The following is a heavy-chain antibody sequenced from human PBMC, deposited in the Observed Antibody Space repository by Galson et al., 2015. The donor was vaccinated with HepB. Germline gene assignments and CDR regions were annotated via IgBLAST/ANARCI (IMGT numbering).Heavy chain of an antibody. D-gene: IGHD3-10*01. V-gene: IGHV3-48*02. CDR2: LSSSSDTI. CDR1: GFTFSSYS. Sequence: SLRLSCAASGFTFSSYSMNWVRQAPGKGLEWVSYLSSSSDTIYYADSVKGRFTIYRDNAKNSLYLQMNSLRDEDTAVYHCASERIAMLRGHFDYWGQGAQVTVSS. J-gene: IGHJ4*02. CDR3: ASERIAMLRGHFDY.